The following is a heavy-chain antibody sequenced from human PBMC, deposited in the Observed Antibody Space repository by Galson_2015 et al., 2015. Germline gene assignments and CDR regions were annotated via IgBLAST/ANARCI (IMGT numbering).Heavy chain of an antibody. J-gene: IGHJ5*02. Sequence: SVKVSCKASGYTFTSYDINWVRQAPGQGLEWMGRIIPILGIANYAQKFQGRVTITADKSTSTAYMELSSLRSEDTAVYYCARDGVTALFDPWGQGTLVTVSS. CDR2: IIPILGIA. D-gene: IGHD3-3*01. CDR3: ARDGVTALFDP. CDR1: GYTFTSYD. V-gene: IGHV1-69*04.